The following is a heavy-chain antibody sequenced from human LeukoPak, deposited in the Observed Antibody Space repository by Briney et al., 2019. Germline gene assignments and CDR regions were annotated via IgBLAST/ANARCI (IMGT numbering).Heavy chain of an antibody. V-gene: IGHV4-59*01. CDR3: ARAPEYYVDV. CDR2: IYYSGST. Sequence: PSETLSLTCTVSGGSISSYYWSWIRQPPGKGLGWIGYIYYSGSTNYNPSLKSRVTISVDTSKNQFSLKLSSVTAADTAVYYCARAPEYYVDVWGKGTTVTVSS. CDR1: GGSISSYY. J-gene: IGHJ6*03. D-gene: IGHD1-14*01.